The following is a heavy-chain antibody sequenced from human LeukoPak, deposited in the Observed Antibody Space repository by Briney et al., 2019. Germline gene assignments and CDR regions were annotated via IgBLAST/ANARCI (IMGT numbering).Heavy chain of an antibody. Sequence: GGSLRLSCAASGFPFSGHWMNWVRQPPGKGLEWVANIKADGSEKYYVDSVKGRFTISRDDAKRTVDLQMDNLRAEDTAIYYCAYRNNFEYWGQGALVTVSS. CDR2: IKADGSEK. CDR1: GFPFSGHW. CDR3: AYRNNFEY. J-gene: IGHJ4*02. V-gene: IGHV3-7*05. D-gene: IGHD1-26*01.